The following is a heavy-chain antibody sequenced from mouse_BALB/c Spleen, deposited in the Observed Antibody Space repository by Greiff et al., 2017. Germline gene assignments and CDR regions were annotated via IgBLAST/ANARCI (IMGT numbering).Heavy chain of an antibody. D-gene: IGHD1-1*01. CDR2: ISYSGST. J-gene: IGHJ1*01. CDR3: ARRGYGSNWYFDV. V-gene: IGHV3-2*02. Sequence: VQLKESGPGLVKPSQSLSLTCTVTGYSITSDYAWNWIRQFPGNKLEWMGYISYSGSTSYNPSLKSRISITRDTSKNQFFLQLNSVTTEDTATYYCARRGYGSNWYFDVWGAGTTVTVSS. CDR1: GYSITSDYA.